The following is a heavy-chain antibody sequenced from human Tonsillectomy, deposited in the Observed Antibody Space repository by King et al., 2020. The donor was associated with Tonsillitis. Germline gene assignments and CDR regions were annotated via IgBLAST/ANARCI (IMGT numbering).Heavy chain of an antibody. D-gene: IGHD2-15*01. J-gene: IGHJ6*03. CDR3: ANSLQCSGGSCYSYHYYMDV. Sequence: VQLVESGAEVKKPGASVTVSCKASGYTFTSDDINWVRQATGHGLEWMGWMNPNSGNTGYAQQFQGRVTMTRNTSKSTAYMELSSLTSEDTAVYYCANSLQCSGGSCYSYHYYMDVWGKGTTVTVSS. V-gene: IGHV1-8*01. CDR2: MNPNSGNT. CDR1: GYTFTSDD.